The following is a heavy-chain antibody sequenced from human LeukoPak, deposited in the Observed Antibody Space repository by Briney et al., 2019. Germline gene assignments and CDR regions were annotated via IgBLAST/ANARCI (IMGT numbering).Heavy chain of an antibody. V-gene: IGHV4-39*01. CDR1: GGSISSSSYY. CDR3: ARRGAAAAGYYYYVDV. D-gene: IGHD6-13*01. J-gene: IGHJ6*03. Sequence: SETLSLTCTVSGGSISSSSYYWGWIRQPPGKGLEWIGSIYYSGSTYYNPSLKSRVTISVDTSKNQFSLKLSSVTAADTAVYYCARRGAAAAGYYYYVDVWGKGTTVTISS. CDR2: IYYSGST.